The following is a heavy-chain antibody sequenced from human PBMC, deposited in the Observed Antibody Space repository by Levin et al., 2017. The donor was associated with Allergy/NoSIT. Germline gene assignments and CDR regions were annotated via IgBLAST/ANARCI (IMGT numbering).Heavy chain of an antibody. J-gene: IGHJ4*02. V-gene: IGHV3-30-3*01. CDR2: ISYNGNKE. CDR3: ARDPQSSWLVWDYFDY. CDR1: GFAFSSFA. Sequence: PGGSLRLSCAASGFAFSSFAMHWVRQAPGKGLEWVAVISYNGNKEFFADSVKGRFTISRDNSKNTLFLQMNSLRAEDTAVYYCARDPQSSWLVWDYFDYWGQGTLVTVSS. D-gene: IGHD6-19*01.